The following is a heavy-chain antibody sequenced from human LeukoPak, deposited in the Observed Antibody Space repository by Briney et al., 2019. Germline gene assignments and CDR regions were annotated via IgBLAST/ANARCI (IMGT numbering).Heavy chain of an antibody. Sequence: PGGSLRLSCAASGFTIGSYAMSWVRQAPGKGLEWVSAISGSGGSTYYADSVKGRFTSFRDNSKNTLYLQMNSLRAEDTAVYYCAKGSSTGGYRDHWGQGTLVTVSS. CDR2: ISGSGGST. V-gene: IGHV3-23*01. D-gene: IGHD5-24*01. CDR1: GFTIGSYA. J-gene: IGHJ4*02. CDR3: AKGSSTGGYRDH.